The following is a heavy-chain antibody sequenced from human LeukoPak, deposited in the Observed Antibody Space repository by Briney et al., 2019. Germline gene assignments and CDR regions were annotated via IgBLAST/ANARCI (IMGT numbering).Heavy chain of an antibody. J-gene: IGHJ4*02. CDR2: INHSGST. CDR1: GGSFSGYY. CDR3: AGVSRVARAFDY. D-gene: IGHD2-15*01. V-gene: IGHV4-34*01. Sequence: SETLSLTCAVYGGSFSGYYWSWIRQPPGKGLEWIGEINHSGSTNYNPSLKSRVTISVDTSKNQFSLKLSSVTAADTAVYYCAGVSRVARAFDYWGQGTLVTVSS.